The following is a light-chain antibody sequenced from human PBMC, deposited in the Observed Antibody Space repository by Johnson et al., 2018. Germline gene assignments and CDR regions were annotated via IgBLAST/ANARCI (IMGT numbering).Light chain of an antibody. Sequence: QSVLTQPPSVSAAPGQKVTISCSGSSSNIGNNYVSWYQQLPGTAPKLLIYENNKRPSGIPDRFLWGKEGKKEISGSKALPTGDEADYYCGTWDRRLSAGTVFGTGTKVTVL. CDR2: ENN. J-gene: IGLJ1*01. CDR1: SSNIGNNY. V-gene: IGLV1-51*02. CDR3: GTWDRRLSAGTV.